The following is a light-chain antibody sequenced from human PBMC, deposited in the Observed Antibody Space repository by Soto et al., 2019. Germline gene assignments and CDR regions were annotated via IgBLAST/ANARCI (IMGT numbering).Light chain of an antibody. Sequence: QSALTQSASVSGSPGQSITISCTGTSSDVGGYNYVSWYQQHPGKAPKLMIYDVSNRPSGISDRFSGSKSGNTASLTISGLLTEDEADYYCSSYSSSSTNVLFGGGTKVTVL. J-gene: IGLJ2*01. V-gene: IGLV2-14*01. CDR2: DVS. CDR1: SSDVGGYNY. CDR3: SSYSSSSTNVL.